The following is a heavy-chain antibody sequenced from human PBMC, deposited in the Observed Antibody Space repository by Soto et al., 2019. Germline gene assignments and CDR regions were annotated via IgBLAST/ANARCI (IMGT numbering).Heavy chain of an antibody. J-gene: IGHJ4*02. CDR1: GFSFSSYA. CDR3: AKESTVAGFDY. D-gene: IGHD6-19*01. V-gene: IGHV3-23*01. Sequence: EVQLLESGGGLVQPGGSLRLSCAASGFSFSSYAMSWVRQAPGMGLEWVSGIRGSGGSTYYADSVKGRFTISRDNSKNTLYLQMNSLRAEDTAVYYCAKESTVAGFDYWGQGTLVTVSS. CDR2: IRGSGGST.